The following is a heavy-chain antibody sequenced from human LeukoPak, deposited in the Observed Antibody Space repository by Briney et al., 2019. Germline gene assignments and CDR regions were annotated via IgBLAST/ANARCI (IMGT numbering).Heavy chain of an antibody. CDR2: VRHDGSDK. CDR3: AKDQTSQSYYYYMDV. CDR1: GFTFSNFG. Sequence: GGSLRLSCAASGFTFSNFGMHWVRQAPGKGLECVAFVRHDGSDKYYTDSVKGRFTISRDSSENTLYLQMDSLRAEDTAVYYCAKDQTSQSYYYYMDVWGKGTTVTVSS. J-gene: IGHJ6*03. D-gene: IGHD6-6*01. V-gene: IGHV3-30*02.